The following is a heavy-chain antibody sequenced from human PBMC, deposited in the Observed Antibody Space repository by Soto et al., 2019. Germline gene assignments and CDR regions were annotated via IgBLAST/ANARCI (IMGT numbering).Heavy chain of an antibody. CDR3: TGEVASGY. Sequence: QVQLGESGGGVVQPGRSLRLSCAVSGFTVGTYGMHWVRQAPGKGLEWVAVISRDGGTKYYADSVKGRFTISRDNSRNTLFLDMNSLRGDDMAVYYCTGEVASGYWGQGTLVTVS. CDR2: ISRDGGTK. D-gene: IGHD2-8*02. V-gene: IGHV3-30*03. CDR1: GFTVGTYG. J-gene: IGHJ4*02.